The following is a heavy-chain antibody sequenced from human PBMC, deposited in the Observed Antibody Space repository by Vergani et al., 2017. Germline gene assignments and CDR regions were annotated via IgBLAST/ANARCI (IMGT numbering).Heavy chain of an antibody. Sequence: EVQLLESGGGLVQPGGSLRLSCATSGFTFTSYWMSWARQAPGKGPEWVANIKQDGSEKYYVDSVKGRFTISRDNTKKSLYLQMNSLRVEDTALYYCARGGVSDPLLYSYLGRGTLVTVSS. CDR3: ARGGVSDPLLYSY. J-gene: IGHJ4*02. D-gene: IGHD2-2*02. CDR1: GFTFTSYW. V-gene: IGHV3-7*01. CDR2: IKQDGSEK.